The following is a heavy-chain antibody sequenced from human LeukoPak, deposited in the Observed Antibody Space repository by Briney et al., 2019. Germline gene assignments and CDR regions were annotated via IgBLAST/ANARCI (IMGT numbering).Heavy chain of an antibody. CDR3: ATVAVIRGVTYFDY. V-gene: IGHV4-59*01. CDR1: GGSISSYY. CDR2: LFYSVST. Sequence: SETLSLTCTVSGGSISSYYWSCMRPPPGKRLEWIAYLFYSVSTAYNPSPESRVTLSLATSKQRLSLICRSVTGADRALSYCATVAVIRGVTYFDYWGQGTLVTV. D-gene: IGHD3-10*01. J-gene: IGHJ4*02.